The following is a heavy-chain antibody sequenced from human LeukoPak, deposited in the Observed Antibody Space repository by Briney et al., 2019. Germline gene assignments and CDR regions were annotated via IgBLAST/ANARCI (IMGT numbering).Heavy chain of an antibody. CDR2: INHSGST. V-gene: IGHV4-34*01. CDR1: GGSFSGYY. CDR3: ARGGHYGSGRYQK. D-gene: IGHD3-10*01. Sequence: SETLSLTCAVYGGSFSGYYWSWIRQPPGKGLEWIGEINHSGSTNYNPSLKSRVTMSVDTSKNQFSLKLSSVTAADTAVYYCARGGHYGSGRYQKWGQGTLVTVSS. J-gene: IGHJ4*02.